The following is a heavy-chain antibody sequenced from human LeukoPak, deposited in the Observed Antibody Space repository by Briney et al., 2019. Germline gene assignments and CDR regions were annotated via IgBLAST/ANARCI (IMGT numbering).Heavy chain of an antibody. J-gene: IGHJ5*02. D-gene: IGHD2-15*01. CDR3: ARDSVAATHNWFDP. V-gene: IGHV4-59*01. CDR2: IYYSGST. Sequence: PSETLSLTCAVSGGSISSYYWSWIRQPPGKGLEWIGYIYYSGSTNYNPSLKSRVTISVDTSKNQFSLKLSSVTAADTAVYYCARDSVAATHNWFDPWGQGTLVTVSS. CDR1: GGSISSYY.